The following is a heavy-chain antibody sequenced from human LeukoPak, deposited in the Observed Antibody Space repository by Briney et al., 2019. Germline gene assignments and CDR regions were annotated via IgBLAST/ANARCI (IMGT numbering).Heavy chain of an antibody. Sequence: ASVKVSCKASGYTFTSYGISWVRQAPGQGLEWMGWISAYNGNTNYAQKLQGRVTMTTDTSTSTAYMELSSLRSEDMAVYYCARGNYYYDSSGYLDYWGQGTLVTVSS. J-gene: IGHJ4*02. CDR2: ISAYNGNT. V-gene: IGHV1-18*03. CDR1: GYTFTSYG. CDR3: ARGNYYYDSSGYLDY. D-gene: IGHD3-22*01.